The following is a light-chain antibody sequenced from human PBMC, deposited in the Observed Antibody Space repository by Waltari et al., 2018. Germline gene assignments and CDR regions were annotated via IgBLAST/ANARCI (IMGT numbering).Light chain of an antibody. V-gene: IGLV2-14*03. J-gene: IGLJ3*02. CDR2: DVT. CDR1: SSDIGAFNY. Sequence: QSALTQPASVSGSPGQSITISCTGTSSDIGAFNYVSWYQQHPGKAPKVLIYDVTNRPSGVSYRFSGSKSGNTASLTISGLQAEDEAYYHRVSFISGSTSSVLFGGGTKLTVL. CDR3: VSFISGSTSSVL.